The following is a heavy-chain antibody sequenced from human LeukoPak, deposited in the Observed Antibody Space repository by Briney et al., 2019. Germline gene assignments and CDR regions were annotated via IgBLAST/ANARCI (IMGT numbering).Heavy chain of an antibody. D-gene: IGHD1-26*01. Sequence: GGSLRLSCAASGFTFSSYSMNWVRQAPGKGLEWVSSISSSSSYIYYADSVKGRFTISRDNAKNSLYLQMNSLRAEDTAVYYCAYDYEGATFFDYWGQGTLVTVSS. V-gene: IGHV3-21*01. CDR1: GFTFSSYS. J-gene: IGHJ4*02. CDR3: AYDYEGATFFDY. CDR2: ISSSSSYI.